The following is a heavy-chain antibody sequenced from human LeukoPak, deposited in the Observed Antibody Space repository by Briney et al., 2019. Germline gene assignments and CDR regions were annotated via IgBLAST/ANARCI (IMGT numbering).Heavy chain of an antibody. J-gene: IGHJ4*02. CDR3: ARDGYYYDSSGYGLDY. CDR2: IYTSGST. Sequence: SETLSLTCTVSGGSISSYHWSWIRQPAGKGLEWIGRIYTSGSTNYNPSLKSRVTMSVDTSKNQFSLKLSSVTAADTAVYYCARDGYYYDSSGYGLDYWGQGTLVTVSS. V-gene: IGHV4-4*07. D-gene: IGHD3-22*01. CDR1: GGSISSYH.